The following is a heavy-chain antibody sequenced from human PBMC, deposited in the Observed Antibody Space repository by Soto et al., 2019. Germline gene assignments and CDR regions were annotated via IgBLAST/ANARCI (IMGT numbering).Heavy chain of an antibody. Sequence: PXGCLRLSTKTCGYSVTDYHRHWVPQAPGQTLGWMGWIRTGNGNTKFSQKFQGRVTITRDTSATTAYMELTSLRSEDPAVYHCATGSRMWTPDYCGQRTLVTVSS. D-gene: IGHD2-21*01. V-gene: IGHV1-3*04. CDR2: IRTGNGNT. CDR1: GYSVTDYH. CDR3: ATGSRMWTPDY. J-gene: IGHJ4*02.